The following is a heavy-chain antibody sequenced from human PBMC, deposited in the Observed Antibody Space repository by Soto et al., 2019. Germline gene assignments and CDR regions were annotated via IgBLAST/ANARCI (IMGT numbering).Heavy chain of an antibody. CDR3: AKEGLIAGSRNWFDP. CDR1: GFTFTSYA. D-gene: IGHD6-13*01. CDR2: ISGSGEST. Sequence: EVRLLESGGGLVQPGGSLRLSCAASGFTFTSYAMTWVRQAPGKGLEWVSTISGSGESTYYADSVKGRFTVSRDNSKNMLHVQMNSLRAEDTAVYYCAKEGLIAGSRNWFDPWGQGTLVIVSS. J-gene: IGHJ5*02. V-gene: IGHV3-23*01.